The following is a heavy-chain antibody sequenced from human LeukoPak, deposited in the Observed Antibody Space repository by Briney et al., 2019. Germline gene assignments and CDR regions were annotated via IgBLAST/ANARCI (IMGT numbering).Heavy chain of an antibody. CDR3: ARGLFPYYFDY. D-gene: IGHD3-10*01. Sequence: GGSLRLSCAASGFTVSTNYMNWVRQAPGKGLEWVSVIYSGGSTYYADSVKGRFTISRDNSKNTLYLQMNSLRAEDTAVYYCARGLFPYYFDYWGQGTLVTVSS. CDR1: GFTVSTNY. CDR2: IYSGGST. V-gene: IGHV3-66*01. J-gene: IGHJ4*02.